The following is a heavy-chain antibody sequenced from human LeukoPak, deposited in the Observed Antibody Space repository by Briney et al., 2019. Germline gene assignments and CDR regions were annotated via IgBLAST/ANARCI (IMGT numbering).Heavy chain of an antibody. CDR2: ITWNGDSI. CDR1: GFTFDDYA. CDR3: AKSRLVDYNYYYMDV. V-gene: IGHV3-9*01. Sequence: PGRSLRLSCAASGFTFDDYAMHWVRQAPGTGLEWVSGITWNGDSIDYADSVKGRFAISRDNAKNSLYLQMNSLRAEDTALYYCAKSRLVDYNYYYMDVWGKGTTVTVSS. D-gene: IGHD2-8*02. J-gene: IGHJ6*03.